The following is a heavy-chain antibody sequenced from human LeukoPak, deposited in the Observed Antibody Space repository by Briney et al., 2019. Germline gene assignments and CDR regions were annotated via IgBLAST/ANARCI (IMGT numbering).Heavy chain of an antibody. D-gene: IGHD3-9*01. Sequence: GGSLRLSCAASGFTFSDYYMSWIRQAPGKGLEWVSYISSSSSYTNYADSVKGRFTISRDNAKNSLYLQMNSLRAEDTAVYYCARDLRGDYDILTGYSPFDYWGQGTLVTVSS. V-gene: IGHV3-11*05. CDR3: ARDLRGDYDILTGYSPFDY. CDR2: ISSSSSYT. CDR1: GFTFSDYY. J-gene: IGHJ4*02.